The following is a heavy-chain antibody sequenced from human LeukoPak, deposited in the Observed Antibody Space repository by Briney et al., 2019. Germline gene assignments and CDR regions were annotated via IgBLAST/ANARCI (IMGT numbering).Heavy chain of an antibody. D-gene: IGHD4-23*01. CDR3: ARDTTVVALDP. Sequence: PGGSLRLSCAASGFTFSRYSMKWVRQAPGEGLEWVSYISSSSSTIYYADSVKGRFTISRDNAKNSLYLQMNSLRAEDTAVYYCARDTTVVALDPWGQGTLVTVSS. V-gene: IGHV3-48*04. CDR2: ISSSSSTI. CDR1: GFTFSRYS. J-gene: IGHJ5*02.